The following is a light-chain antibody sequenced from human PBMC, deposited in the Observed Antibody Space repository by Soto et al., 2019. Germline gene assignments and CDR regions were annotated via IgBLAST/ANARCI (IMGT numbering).Light chain of an antibody. CDR1: QSVSSN. J-gene: IGKJ1*01. V-gene: IGKV3-15*01. Sequence: EIVMTQSPATLSASPAERATLSCRASQSVSSNLAWYQQKPGQAPRLIIYGASTRATGIPARFSGSGSGTEFTLTISSLQSEDFSVYYGQQYKNWPTWTFGQGTKVDIK. CDR2: GAS. CDR3: QQYKNWPTWT.